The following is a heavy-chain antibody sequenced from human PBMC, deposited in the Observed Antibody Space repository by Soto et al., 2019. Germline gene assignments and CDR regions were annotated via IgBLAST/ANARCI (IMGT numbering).Heavy chain of an antibody. CDR2: IYYSGST. V-gene: IGHV4-59*01. Sequence: SETLSLTCTVSGGSISSYYWSWIRQPPGKGLEWIGYIYYSGSTNYNPSLKSRVTISVDTSKNQFSLKLSSVTAADTAVYYCARIAVAGHFFDYWGQGTLVTVSS. J-gene: IGHJ4*02. CDR1: GGSISSYY. CDR3: ARIAVAGHFFDY. D-gene: IGHD6-19*01.